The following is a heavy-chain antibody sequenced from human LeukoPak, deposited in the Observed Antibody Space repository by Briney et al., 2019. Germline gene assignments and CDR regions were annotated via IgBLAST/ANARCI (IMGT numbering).Heavy chain of an antibody. CDR3: ARESSVAPYYYDSSGYSDY. D-gene: IGHD3-22*01. CDR2: IIPILGIA. V-gene: IGHV1-69*04. Sequence: SVKVSCKASGGTFSSYAISWVRQAPGQGLEWMGRIIPILGIANYAQKSQGRVTITADKSTSTAYMELSSLRSEDTAVYYCARESSVAPYYYDSSGYSDYWGQGTLVTVSS. CDR1: GGTFSSYA. J-gene: IGHJ4*02.